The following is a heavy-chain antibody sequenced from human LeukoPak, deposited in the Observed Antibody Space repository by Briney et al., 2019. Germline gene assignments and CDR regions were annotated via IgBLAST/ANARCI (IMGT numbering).Heavy chain of an antibody. CDR1: GFTFSSYA. D-gene: IGHD4-17*01. CDR3: ARRDYGDYAYAFDI. J-gene: IGHJ3*02. CDR2: DGSNK. V-gene: IGHV3-30-3*01. Sequence: GRTLRLSCAASGFTFSSYAMHWVRQAPGKGLEWVAYDGSNKYYADSVKGRFTISRDNSKNTLYLQMNSLRAEDTAVYYCARRDYGDYAYAFDIWGQGTMVTVSS.